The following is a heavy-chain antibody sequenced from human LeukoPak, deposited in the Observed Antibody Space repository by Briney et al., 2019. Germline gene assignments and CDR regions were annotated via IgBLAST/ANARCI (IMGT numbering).Heavy chain of an antibody. D-gene: IGHD3-22*01. CDR3: ARGRYYYDSSGYPYNWFDP. V-gene: IGHV4-59*01. Sequence: SETLSLTCIVSRGSISSYYWSWIRQPPGKGLEWIGYLYHGGSTNYNPSLKSRVTISGDTSKNHFSLNLSSVTATDTAMYYCARGRYYYDSSGYPYNWFDPWGQGTLVTVSS. J-gene: IGHJ5*02. CDR1: RGSISSYY. CDR2: LYHGGST.